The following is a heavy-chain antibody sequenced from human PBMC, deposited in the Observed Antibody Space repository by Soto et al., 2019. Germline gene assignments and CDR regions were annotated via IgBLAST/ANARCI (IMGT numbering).Heavy chain of an antibody. D-gene: IGHD3-22*01. CDR2: ISYDGSNK. J-gene: IGHJ4*02. V-gene: IGHV3-30*18. CDR3: AKDTFNYYDSKGSSVDY. Sequence: GRDLRLSCAASGLTFSSYGMHWVRPAPGKGLEWVAVISYDGSNKYYADSVKGRFTISRDNSKNTLYLQMNSLRAEDTAVYYCAKDTFNYYDSKGSSVDYWGQGTLVTVSS. CDR1: GLTFSSYG.